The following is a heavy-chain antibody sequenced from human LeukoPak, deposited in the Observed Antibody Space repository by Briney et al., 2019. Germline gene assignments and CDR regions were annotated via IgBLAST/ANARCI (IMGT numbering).Heavy chain of an antibody. J-gene: IGHJ4*02. V-gene: IGHV4-4*07. CDR2: ICTSGST. CDR3: ARDSGTMQN. Sequence: SETLSLTCTVSGGSISSYYWSWIRQPARQGLEWIGRICTSGSTNYNPSLKGRVTMSVDTSKNQFSLKLSSVTAADTAVYYCARDSGTMQNGGQGTLVTVSS. CDR1: GGSISSYY. D-gene: IGHD2-2*01.